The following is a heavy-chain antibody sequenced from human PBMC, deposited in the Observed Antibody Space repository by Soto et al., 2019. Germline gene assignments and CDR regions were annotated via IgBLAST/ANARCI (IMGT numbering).Heavy chain of an antibody. CDR2: IYKSATT. D-gene: IGHD7-27*01. J-gene: IGHJ5*01. Sequence: QVQLLESGPGLVKPSQTLSLTCSVSGHSISNLDYFWAWIRPPPGQALEYIGYIYKSATTYYNPSFESRVAISADTSKSQVSLNVTSVTAADTAVYFCARGRYCLTGRCFPNWFDSWGQGALVTVPS. CDR3: ARGRYCLTGRCFPNWFDS. CDR1: GHSISNLDYF. V-gene: IGHV4-30-4*01.